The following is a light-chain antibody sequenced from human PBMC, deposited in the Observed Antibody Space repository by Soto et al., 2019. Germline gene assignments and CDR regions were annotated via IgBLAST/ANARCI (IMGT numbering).Light chain of an antibody. CDR2: AAS. Sequence: DIQMTKSPSSLYASVGARVTITCRASQSISTYLNWYQQKPGKAPKLLIYAASSLPSGVPSRFSGSGSGTDCTLTISSLQPEDVGTYYCQQSYRTPPWTFGKGTKGAIK. J-gene: IGKJ1*01. CDR1: QSISTY. V-gene: IGKV1-39*01. CDR3: QQSYRTPPWT.